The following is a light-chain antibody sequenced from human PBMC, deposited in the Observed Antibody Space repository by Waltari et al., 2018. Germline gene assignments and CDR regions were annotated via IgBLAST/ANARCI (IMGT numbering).Light chain of an antibody. V-gene: IGLV3-25*03. J-gene: IGLJ2*01. CDR3: QSPDSSGTYVI. CDR1: ALPRQY. CDR2: RDN. Sequence: SDELTQPSSVSVAPGQTARITCSGDALPRQYSSWYQKKSGQAPVMVMDRDNERPSGIPGRFSVSRSGTTFTLIISGVQAEDEAEYYCQSPDSSGTYVIFGGGTKLTVL.